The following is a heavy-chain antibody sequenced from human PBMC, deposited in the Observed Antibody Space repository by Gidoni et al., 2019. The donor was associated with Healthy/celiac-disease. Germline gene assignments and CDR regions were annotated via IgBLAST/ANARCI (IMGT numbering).Heavy chain of an antibody. D-gene: IGHD2-2*01. Sequence: EVQLVESGGGLVQPGGSLSLSCAASGFTFSSYWMHWVSQAPGKGLVWVSRINSDGSSTSYADSVKGRFTISRDNAKNTLYLQMNSLRAEDTAVYYCARDPRYCSSTSCYNKYYYGMDVWGQGTTVTVSS. CDR2: INSDGSST. V-gene: IGHV3-74*01. CDR3: ARDPRYCSSTSCYNKYYYGMDV. J-gene: IGHJ6*02. CDR1: GFTFSSYW.